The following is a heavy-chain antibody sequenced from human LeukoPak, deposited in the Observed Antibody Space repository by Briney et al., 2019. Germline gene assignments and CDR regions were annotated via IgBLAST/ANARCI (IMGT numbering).Heavy chain of an antibody. CDR2: FDPEDGET. CDR3: ARQRNYDFWSGYYSIDAFDI. Sequence: ASVKVSCKVSGYTLTELSMHWVRQAPGKGLEWMGGFDPEDGETIYAQKFQGRVTMTEDTSTDTAYMELSSLRSEDTAVYYCARQRNYDFWSGYYSIDAFDIWGQGTMVTVSS. V-gene: IGHV1-24*01. D-gene: IGHD3-3*01. CDR1: GYTLTELS. J-gene: IGHJ3*02.